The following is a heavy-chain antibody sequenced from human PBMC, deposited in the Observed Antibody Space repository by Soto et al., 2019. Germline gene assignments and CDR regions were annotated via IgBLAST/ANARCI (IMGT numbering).Heavy chain of an antibody. CDR1: GYTFTDYD. CDR3: EVTTGY. Sequence: QVQVVQSKAEVKKPGASVKVSCKTSGYTFTDYDINWVRQAPGQGLEWMGWVSPDSGNAGYAQQFKGRVSMTSDTSTSTVYMELTSVRSEDTAVYFCEVTTGYWGQGTMVTVSS. V-gene: IGHV1-8*01. D-gene: IGHD3-9*01. CDR2: VSPDSGNA. J-gene: IGHJ4*02.